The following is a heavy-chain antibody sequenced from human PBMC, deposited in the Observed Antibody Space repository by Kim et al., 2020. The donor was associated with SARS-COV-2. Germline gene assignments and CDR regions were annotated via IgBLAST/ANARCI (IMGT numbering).Heavy chain of an antibody. V-gene: IGHV3-30*07. D-gene: IGHD3-10*01. CDR3: ARGAGGSGSYLDY. J-gene: IGHJ4*02. Sequence: YAVPGKGRFTISRDNSKNTLYLQMNSLSAEDTAVYYCARGAGGSGSYLDYWGQGTLVTVSS.